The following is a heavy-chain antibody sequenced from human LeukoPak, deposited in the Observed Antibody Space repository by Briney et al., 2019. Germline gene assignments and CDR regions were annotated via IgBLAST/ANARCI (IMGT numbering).Heavy chain of an antibody. CDR2: ISGSGDRT. CDR3: ARGGGSGGSCYD. V-gene: IGHV3-23*01. Sequence: GGSLRLSCIASGFTFSNYGMSRVRQAPGKGLEWVSIISGSGDRTLHADSVKGRFTVSRDNSKNTLYLQMNSLRAEDTAVYYCARGGGSGGSCYDWGQGILVTVSS. J-gene: IGHJ4*02. CDR1: GFTFSNYG. D-gene: IGHD2-15*01.